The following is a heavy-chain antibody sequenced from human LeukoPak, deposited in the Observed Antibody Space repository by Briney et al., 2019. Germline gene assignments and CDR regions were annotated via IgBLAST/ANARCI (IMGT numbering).Heavy chain of an antibody. V-gene: IGHV3-74*01. CDR1: GFTFSYYA. CDR2: INTDGSTP. CDR3: ARDLSWAAPQDY. D-gene: IGHD3-16*01. J-gene: IGHJ4*02. Sequence: GSLRLSCAASGFTFSYYAMDRVPPGPGKGLVWVSRINTDGSTPTYADSVKGRFTISRDNAKNTLYSQMNSLRAEDTAMYYCARDLSWAAPQDYWGQGTLVTVSS.